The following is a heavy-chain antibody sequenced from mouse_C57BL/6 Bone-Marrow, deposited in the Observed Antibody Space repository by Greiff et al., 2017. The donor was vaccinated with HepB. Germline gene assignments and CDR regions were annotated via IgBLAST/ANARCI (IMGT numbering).Heavy chain of an antibody. CDR1: GFNIKNTY. CDR2: IDPANGNT. CDR3: APDGYYSYLYFDV. V-gene: IGHV14-3*01. D-gene: IGHD2-3*01. Sequence: VQLQQSVAELVRPGASVKLSCTASGFNIKNTYMHWVKQRPEQGLEWIGRIDPANGNTKYAPKFQGKATISADTSSNTAYLQRSSLTSEDTAIYYCAPDGYYSYLYFDVWGTGTTVTVSS. J-gene: IGHJ1*03.